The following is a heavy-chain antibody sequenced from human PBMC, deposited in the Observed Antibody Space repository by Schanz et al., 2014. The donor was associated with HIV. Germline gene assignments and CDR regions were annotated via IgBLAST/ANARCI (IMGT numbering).Heavy chain of an antibody. CDR2: ISYDGSNK. Sequence: QVQLVESGGGVVQPGRSLRLSCAASRFTFSSYGMHWVRQAPGKGLEWVAVISYDGSNKYYADSVKGRFTISRDNSKNTLYLQMNSLRAEDTAVYYCEKDLLSRYCSGGSCYSSYWGQGTLVTVSS. J-gene: IGHJ4*02. D-gene: IGHD2-15*01. CDR1: RFTFSSYG. V-gene: IGHV3-30*19. CDR3: EKDLLSRYCSGGSCYSSY.